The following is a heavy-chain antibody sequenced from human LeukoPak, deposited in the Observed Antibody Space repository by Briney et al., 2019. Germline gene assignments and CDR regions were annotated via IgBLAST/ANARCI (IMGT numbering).Heavy chain of an antibody. D-gene: IGHD3-9*01. J-gene: IGHJ6*04. CDR1: GFTFSSYG. CDR2: IWYDGSNK. CDR3: ARDSSHHFDWLLSYYGMDV. Sequence: GSLRLSCAASGFTFSSYGMHWVRQAPGKVLEWVAVIWYDGSNKYYADSVKGRFTISRDNSKNTLYLQMNSLRAEDTAVYYCARDSSHHFDWLLSYYGMDVWGKGTTVTVSS. V-gene: IGHV3-33*01.